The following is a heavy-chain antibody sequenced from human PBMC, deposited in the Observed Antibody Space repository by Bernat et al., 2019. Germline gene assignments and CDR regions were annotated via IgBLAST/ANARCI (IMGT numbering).Heavy chain of an antibody. CDR1: GFSLSNYW. V-gene: IGHV3-7*03. J-gene: IGHJ4*02. D-gene: IGHD1-26*01. CDR2: INTDGNDK. Sequence: EVQLVESGGGLVQPGGSLRLSCVASGFSLSNYWMTWVRQVPGKGLEWVANINTDGNDKYYVGSVKGRFTISRDNAKNSLYLHMHSLRVEDTAVYYCEGDEPGRYYNYWGQGTLVTVSS. CDR3: EGDEPGRYYNY.